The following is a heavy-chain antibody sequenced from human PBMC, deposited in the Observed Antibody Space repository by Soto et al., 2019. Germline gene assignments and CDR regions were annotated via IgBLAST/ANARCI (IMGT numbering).Heavy chain of an antibody. J-gene: IGHJ4*02. CDR3: ARAYSGSYYSTH. V-gene: IGHV3-21*01. CDR1: GFTFSSYT. CDR2: ISSSSTYI. D-gene: IGHD1-26*01. Sequence: EVQLVESGGGLVKPGGSLRLSCAASGFTFSSYTMNWVRQAPGKGLEWVSSISSSSTYIYYADSVKGRFTISRDNAKNSLYLQMNSLRAEDTAMYYCARAYSGSYYSTHWGQGTLVTVSS.